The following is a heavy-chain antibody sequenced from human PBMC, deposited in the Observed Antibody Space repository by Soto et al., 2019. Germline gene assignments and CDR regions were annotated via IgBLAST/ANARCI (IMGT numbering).Heavy chain of an antibody. J-gene: IGHJ3*01. CDR1: GNTFNTFY. D-gene: IGHD1-1*01. CDR3: CTDYRAFERHHAFDL. Sequence: QEQLVQSGAEVKKPGASVKVSCRASGNTFNTFYFHWVRQAPGQGLEWMGTINPTGSSTSYAQKLQGRDTMTRDTSPPTVYMELRSLGSGDTAIYYCCTDYRAFERHHAFDLWGQGTMVTVSS. CDR2: INPTGSST. V-gene: IGHV1-46*02.